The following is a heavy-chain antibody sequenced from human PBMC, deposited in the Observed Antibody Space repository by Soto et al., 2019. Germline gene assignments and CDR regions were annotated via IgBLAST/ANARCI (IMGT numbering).Heavy chain of an antibody. D-gene: IGHD3-22*01. V-gene: IGHV4-59*01. CDR1: GGSISSYY. CDR2: IYYSGST. J-gene: IGHJ4*02. Sequence: SETLSLTCTVSGGSISSYYWSWIRQPPGKGLEWIGYIYYSGSTNYNPSLKSRVTISVDTSKNQFSLKLSSVSAADTAVYYCASDIPTSYYDSSGYFDYWGQGTLVTVSS. CDR3: ASDIPTSYYDSSGYFDY.